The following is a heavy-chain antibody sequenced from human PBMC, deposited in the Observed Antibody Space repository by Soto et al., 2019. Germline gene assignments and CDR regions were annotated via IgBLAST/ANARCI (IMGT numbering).Heavy chain of an antibody. Sequence: EVQLVESGGGLVKPGGSLRLSCAASGFTFSSYSMNWVRQAPGKGLEWVSSISSISSYIYYADSVKGGFTISRDNAKNSRPLQMNSLGAEDTAVYSCARDRGGDLKAFDIWGQGTMVTVSS. J-gene: IGHJ3*02. CDR1: GFTFSSYS. CDR2: ISSISSYI. V-gene: IGHV3-21*01. D-gene: IGHD3-10*01. CDR3: ARDRGGDLKAFDI.